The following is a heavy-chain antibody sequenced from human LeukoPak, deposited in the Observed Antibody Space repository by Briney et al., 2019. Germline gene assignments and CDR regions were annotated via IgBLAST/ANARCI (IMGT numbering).Heavy chain of an antibody. V-gene: IGHV1-2*02. D-gene: IGHD2-2*01. CDR3: AREVGYCSSTSCSSRNFQH. CDR1: GYTFTGYY. CDR2: INPNSGGT. Sequence: ASVKVSCKASGYTFTGYYMHWVRQAPGQGLEWMGWINPNSGGTNYAQKFKGRVTMTRDTPISTAYMELSRLRSDDTAVYHCAREVGYCSSTSCSSRNFQHWGQGTLVTVSS. J-gene: IGHJ1*01.